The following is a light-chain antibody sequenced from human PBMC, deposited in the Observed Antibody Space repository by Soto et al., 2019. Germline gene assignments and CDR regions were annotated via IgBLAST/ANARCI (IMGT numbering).Light chain of an antibody. J-gene: IGKJ2*01. Sequence: DLQMTQSPSSLSASVGDTVTITCRAGQSISGYLNWYQQKPGQAPQLLIYAASDLQPGVPTRFSGSGSGTDFTLTIHGLQPEDFATIFCQQSYRTPYTFGPGTNLEIK. V-gene: IGKV1-39*01. CDR1: QSISGY. CDR3: QQSYRTPYT. CDR2: AAS.